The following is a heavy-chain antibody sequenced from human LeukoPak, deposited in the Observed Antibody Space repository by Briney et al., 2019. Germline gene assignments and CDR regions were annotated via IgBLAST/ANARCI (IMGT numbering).Heavy chain of an antibody. J-gene: IGHJ4*02. V-gene: IGHV3-23*01. CDR3: AKDHGDCSSTSCYEYYFDY. D-gene: IGHD2-2*01. Sequence: PGGSLRLSCAASGFTFSSYAMSWVRQAPGKGLEWVSAISGSGGNTYYADSVKGRFTISRDNSKNTLYLQMNSLRAEDTAVYYCAKDHGDCSSTSCYEYYFDYWGQGTLVTVSS. CDR1: GFTFSSYA. CDR2: ISGSGGNT.